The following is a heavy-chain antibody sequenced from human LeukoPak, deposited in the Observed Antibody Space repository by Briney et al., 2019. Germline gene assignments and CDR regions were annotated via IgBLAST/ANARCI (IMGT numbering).Heavy chain of an antibody. D-gene: IGHD2-21*01. Sequence: SETLSLTCTVSGGSISSSSYYWGWIRQPPGKGLEWIGSIYYSGSTYYNPSLKSRVTMSVDTSKNQFSLKLSSVTAADTAVYYCARLCGGDCFSFWGQGTMVTVSS. J-gene: IGHJ3*01. CDR1: GGSISSSSYY. V-gene: IGHV4-39*07. CDR2: IYYSGST. CDR3: ARLCGGDCFSF.